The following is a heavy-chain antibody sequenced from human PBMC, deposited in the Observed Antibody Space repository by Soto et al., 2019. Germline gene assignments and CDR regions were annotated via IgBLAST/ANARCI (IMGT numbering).Heavy chain of an antibody. CDR3: ARVGNYYGSRSYYFDY. J-gene: IGHJ4*02. CDR1: GYTFTSYY. Sequence: ASVKVSCKASGYTFTSYYMHWVRQAPGQGLEWMGIINPSGGSTSYAQKFQGRVTMTRDTSTSTVYMELSSLRSEDTAVYYCARVGNYYGSRSYYFDYWGQGTLVTVSS. CDR2: INPSGGST. D-gene: IGHD3-10*01. V-gene: IGHV1-46*01.